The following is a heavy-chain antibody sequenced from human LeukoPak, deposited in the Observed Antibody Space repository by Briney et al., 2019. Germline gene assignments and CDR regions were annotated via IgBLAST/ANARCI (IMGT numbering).Heavy chain of an antibody. D-gene: IGHD3-22*01. Sequence: DPSETLSLTCTVSGGSISSYYWSWIRPPAGKGLEWIGRIYTSGSTNYNPSLKSRVTMSVDTSKNQFSLKLSSVTAADTAVYYCARDAYYYDSSGENWFDPWGQGTLVTVSS. CDR2: IYTSGST. V-gene: IGHV4-4*07. CDR3: ARDAYYYDSSGENWFDP. J-gene: IGHJ5*02. CDR1: GGSISSYY.